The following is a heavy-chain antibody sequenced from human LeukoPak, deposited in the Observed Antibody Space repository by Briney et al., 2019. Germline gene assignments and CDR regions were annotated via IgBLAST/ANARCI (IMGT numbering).Heavy chain of an antibody. V-gene: IGHV4-39*07. CDR2: IYYSGST. CDR3: ARLGPVDTAMASTNYYYYGMDV. CDR1: GGSISSSSYY. J-gene: IGHJ6*02. D-gene: IGHD5-18*01. Sequence: SETLSLTCTVSGGSISSSSYYWGWIRQPPGKGLEWIGSIYYSGSTYYNPSLKSRVTISVDTSKNQFSLKLSSVTAADTAVYYCARLGPVDTAMASTNYYYYGMDVWGQGTTVTVSS.